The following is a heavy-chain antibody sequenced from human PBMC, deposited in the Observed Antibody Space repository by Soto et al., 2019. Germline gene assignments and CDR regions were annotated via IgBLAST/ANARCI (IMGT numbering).Heavy chain of an antibody. D-gene: IGHD6-13*01. J-gene: IGHJ6*02. Sequence: EVQLLESGGGLVQPGGSLRLSCVASGFTFSNYAMVWVRQIPGRGLEPVSAISDSGGNTYYADSVRGRFTISRDNSKDQLYLQMNSLRAVDTALYYCAQSSCPGVSCPSYYYGMEVWGPGTTVTVSS. V-gene: IGHV3-23*01. CDR3: AQSSCPGVSCPSYYYGMEV. CDR2: ISDSGGNT. CDR1: GFTFSNYA.